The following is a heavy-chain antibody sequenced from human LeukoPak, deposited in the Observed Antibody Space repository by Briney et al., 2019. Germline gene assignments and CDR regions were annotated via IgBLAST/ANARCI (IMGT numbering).Heavy chain of an antibody. V-gene: IGHV1-8*02. CDR3: GRLPRGRGAHFDY. CDR2: MNPNSGNT. Sequence: GASVKASCKASGYTFTSYDINWVRQATGQGLEWMGWMNPNSGNTGYAQKFQGRVTMTRNTSISTAYMELTSLRSEDTAVYYCGRLPRGRGAHFDYWGQGTLVTASS. D-gene: IGHD1-26*01. J-gene: IGHJ4*02. CDR1: GYTFTSYD.